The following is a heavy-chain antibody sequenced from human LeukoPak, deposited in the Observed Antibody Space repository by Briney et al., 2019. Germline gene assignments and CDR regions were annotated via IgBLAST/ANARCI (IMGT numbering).Heavy chain of an antibody. Sequence: GESLKISCKGSGYSFSNYWIGWVRQMLGKGLEWMGIIYPGDSDTRYSPSFQGQVTISADKSISTAYLQWSSLKASDTAMYYCARRDAHCSSTSCYWFDPWGQGTLVTVSS. V-gene: IGHV5-51*01. CDR3: ARRDAHCSSTSCYWFDP. CDR1: GYSFSNYW. CDR2: IYPGDSDT. J-gene: IGHJ5*02. D-gene: IGHD2-2*01.